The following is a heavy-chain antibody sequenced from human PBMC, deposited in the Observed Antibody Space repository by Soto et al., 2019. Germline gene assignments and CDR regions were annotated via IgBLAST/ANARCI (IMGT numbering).Heavy chain of an antibody. CDR2: IYSGGST. Sequence: PGGSLRLSCAASRFTATSNYMTWVRQAPGKGLEWVSVIYSGGSTYYADSVRGRFTISRDNPKNSLYLQMNGLRSEDTAVYYCAIGHWLGKWGHGTLVTVSS. V-gene: IGHV3-66*01. CDR3: AIGHWLGK. J-gene: IGHJ4*01. D-gene: IGHD6-19*01. CDR1: RFTATSNY.